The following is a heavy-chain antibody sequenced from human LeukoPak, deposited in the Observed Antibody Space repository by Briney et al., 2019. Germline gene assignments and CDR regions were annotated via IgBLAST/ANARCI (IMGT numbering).Heavy chain of an antibody. V-gene: IGHV3-30*02. CDR2: IRYDGSNN. D-gene: IGHD4-17*01. J-gene: IGHJ5*02. Sequence: GGSLRLSCSASCFNFSSYGMHWVRQAPGKGLEGGAFIRYDGSNNYYADSGKGRFTISRDNSKNTLYLQINSLGAEDTAVYYCAKGGFYGDYNWFDPWGQRTLVTVSS. CDR1: CFNFSSYG. CDR3: AKGGFYGDYNWFDP.